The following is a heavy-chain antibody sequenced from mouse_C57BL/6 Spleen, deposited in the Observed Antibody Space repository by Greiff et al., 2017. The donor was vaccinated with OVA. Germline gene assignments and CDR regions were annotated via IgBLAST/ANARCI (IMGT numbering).Heavy chain of an antibody. Sequence: EVQRVESGPGLVKPSQSLSLTCSVTGYSITSGYYWNWIRQFPGNKLEWMGYISYDGSTNYNPSLKNRISITRDTSKNQFFLQLNSVTTEDTATYYCARERGHGFDYWGQGTTLTVSS. D-gene: IGHD3-3*01. CDR3: ARERGHGFDY. CDR2: ISYDGST. CDR1: GYSITSGYY. V-gene: IGHV3-6*01. J-gene: IGHJ2*01.